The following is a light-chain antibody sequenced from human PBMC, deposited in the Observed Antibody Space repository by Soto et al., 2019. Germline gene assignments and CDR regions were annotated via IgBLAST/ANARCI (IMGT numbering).Light chain of an antibody. CDR2: GAS. J-gene: IGKJ4*01. V-gene: IGKV3-15*01. CDR3: QQHNNWPLT. Sequence: EIVMTQSPATLSVSPGERATLSCRASQSVSSNLAWYQQKPGQAPRLLVYGASTRATGIPARLSGSGSGTQFTLTISSLQSEDFAVYYCQQHNNWPLTFGGGTKVDI. CDR1: QSVSSN.